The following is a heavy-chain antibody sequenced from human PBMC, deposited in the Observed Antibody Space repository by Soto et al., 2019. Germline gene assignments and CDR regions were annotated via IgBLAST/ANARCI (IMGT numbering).Heavy chain of an antibody. D-gene: IGHD2-2*01. Sequence: GGSLRLSCAASGFTVSSNYMSWVRQAPGKGLEWVSVIYSGGRTYYADSVKGRFTISRHNSKNTLYLQMNSLRAEDTAVYYCATGSTTTSKKTDYYYMDVWGKGTTVTVSS. V-gene: IGHV3-53*04. CDR1: GFTVSSNY. J-gene: IGHJ6*03. CDR3: ATGSTTTSKKTDYYYMDV. CDR2: IYSGGRT.